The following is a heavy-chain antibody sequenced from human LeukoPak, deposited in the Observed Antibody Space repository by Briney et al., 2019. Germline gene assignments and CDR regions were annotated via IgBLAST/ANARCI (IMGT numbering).Heavy chain of an antibody. D-gene: IGHD1-26*01. CDR2: MNPNSGNT. CDR3: ARGPSGAYYYYYYTDV. V-gene: IGHV1-8*03. J-gene: IGHJ6*03. CDR1: GYTFTSYD. Sequence: ASVKVSCKASGYTFTSYDINWVRQATGQGLEWMGWMNPNSGNTGYAQKFQGRVTITRNTSISTAYMELSSLRSEDTAVYYCARGPSGAYYYYYYTDVWGKGTTVTVSS.